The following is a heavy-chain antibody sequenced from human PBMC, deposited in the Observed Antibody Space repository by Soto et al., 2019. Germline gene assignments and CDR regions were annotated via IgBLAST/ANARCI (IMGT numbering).Heavy chain of an antibody. J-gene: IGHJ4*02. D-gene: IGHD3-22*01. CDR3: GKDLSLAVINKPFDY. Sequence: EVQLVEAGGGLVQPGGSLRLSCKASGFTFSYYSLNWVRQGPGKGLEWIAHINSGSSTINYADSVRSRFPISRDDAKNSLYLRRNRMRDEDTAIYDCGKDLSLAVINKPFDYWGQGTRVTVSS. CDR1: GFTFSYYS. CDR2: INSGSSTI. V-gene: IGHV3-48*02.